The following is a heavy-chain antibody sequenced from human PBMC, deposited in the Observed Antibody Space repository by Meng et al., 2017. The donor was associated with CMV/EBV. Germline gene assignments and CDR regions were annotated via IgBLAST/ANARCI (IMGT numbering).Heavy chain of an antibody. CDR1: GFTFSSYA. CDR3: ASGLYSSPAYYYYGMDV. D-gene: IGHD6-13*01. V-gene: IGHV3-64*02. Sequence: GESLKISFSASGFTFSSYAMHWVRQAPGKGLEYVSAISSNGGSTCYADSVKGRFTISRDNSKNTLYLQMGSLRAEDMAVYYCASGLYSSPAYYYYGMDVWGQGTTVTVSS. CDR2: ISSNGGST. J-gene: IGHJ6*02.